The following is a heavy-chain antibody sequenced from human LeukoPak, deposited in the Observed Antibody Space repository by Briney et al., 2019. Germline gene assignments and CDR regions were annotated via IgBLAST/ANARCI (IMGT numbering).Heavy chain of an antibody. CDR1: GYTFTGYY. D-gene: IGHD5-24*01. CDR2: INPNSGGT. V-gene: IGHV1-2*02. CDR3: ERVTYNVNMGVFDY. J-gene: IGHJ4*02. Sequence: GASVMVSCKASGYTFTGYYMHWVRQAPGQGLEWMGWINPNSGGTNYAQKFQGRVTMTRDTSISTAYMELSRLRSDDTAMYNCERVTYNVNMGVFDYCGEGTLVTVSS.